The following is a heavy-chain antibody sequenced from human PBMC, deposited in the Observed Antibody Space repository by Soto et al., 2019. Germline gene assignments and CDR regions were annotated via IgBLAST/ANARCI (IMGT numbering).Heavy chain of an antibody. CDR3: ARPYSSTSYFDS. CDR2: IWPGDSEI. CDR1: GYNFTSYW. D-gene: IGHD2-2*01. J-gene: IGHJ5*01. V-gene: IGHV5-51*01. Sequence: KYPGESLKISCKASGYNFTSYWIGWVRQMPGKGLELMGIIWPGDSEIRYSPSFQGQVNISADKSITTAYLQWNSLKASDTAIYYCARPYSSTSYFDSWGQGTLVTVSS.